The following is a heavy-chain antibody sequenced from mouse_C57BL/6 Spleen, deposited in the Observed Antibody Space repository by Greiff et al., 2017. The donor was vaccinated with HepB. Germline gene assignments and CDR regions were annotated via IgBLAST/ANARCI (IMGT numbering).Heavy chain of an antibody. Sequence: QVHVKQPGAELVKPGASVKLSCKASGYTFTSYWMHWVKQRPGQGLEWIGMIHPNSGSTNYNEKFKSKATLTVDKSSSTAYMQLSSLTSEDSAVYYCARRELGRNYAMDYWGQGTSVTVSS. CDR1: GYTFTSYW. V-gene: IGHV1-64*01. CDR2: IHPNSGST. CDR3: ARRELGRNYAMDY. J-gene: IGHJ4*01. D-gene: IGHD4-1*01.